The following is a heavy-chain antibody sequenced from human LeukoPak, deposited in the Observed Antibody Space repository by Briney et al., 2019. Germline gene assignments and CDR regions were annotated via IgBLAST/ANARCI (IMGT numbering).Heavy chain of an antibody. V-gene: IGHV4-30-4*01. CDR3: ARVKGYGEHFDY. J-gene: IGHJ4*02. D-gene: IGHD5-18*01. CDR2: IYYSGST. CDR1: GGSISSGDYY. Sequence: SETLSLTCTVSGGSISSGDYYWSWIRQPPGKGLEWIGYIYYSGSTYYNPSHKSRVTISVDTSKNQFSLKLSSVTAADTAVYYCARVKGYGEHFDYWGQGTLVTVSS.